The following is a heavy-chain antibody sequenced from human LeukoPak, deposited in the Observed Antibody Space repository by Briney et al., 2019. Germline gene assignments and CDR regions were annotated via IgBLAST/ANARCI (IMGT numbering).Heavy chain of an antibody. CDR3: AGAKTHSSGWFYYYYMDV. Sequence: GGSLRLSCAASGFTFSSYAMHWVRQAPGKGLEWVAVISYDGSNKYYADSVKGRFTISRDNSKNTLYLQMNSLRAEDTAVYYCAGAKTHSSGWFYYYYMDVWGKGTTVTVSS. J-gene: IGHJ6*03. CDR1: GFTFSSYA. V-gene: IGHV3-30*04. CDR2: ISYDGSNK. D-gene: IGHD6-19*01.